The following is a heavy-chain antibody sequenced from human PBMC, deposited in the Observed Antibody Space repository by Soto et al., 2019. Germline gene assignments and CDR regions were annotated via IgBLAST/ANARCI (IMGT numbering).Heavy chain of an antibody. CDR1: GFTFSSYS. V-gene: IGHV3-21*01. CDR3: ARDPAYCGGDCYENDAFDI. CDR2: ISSSSSYI. Sequence: EVQLVESGGGLVKPGGSLRLSCAASGFTFSSYSMNWVRQAPGKGLEWVSSISSSSSYIYYADSVKGRFTISRDNAKNSLYLQMNSLRAEDTTVYYCARDPAYCGGDCYENDAFDIWGQGTMVTVSS. J-gene: IGHJ3*02. D-gene: IGHD2-21*01.